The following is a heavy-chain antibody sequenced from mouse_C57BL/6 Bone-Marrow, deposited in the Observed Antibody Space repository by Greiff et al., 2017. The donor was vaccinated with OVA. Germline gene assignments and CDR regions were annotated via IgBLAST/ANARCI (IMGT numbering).Heavy chain of an antibody. CDR1: GYTFTSYW. D-gene: IGHD1-1*02. Sequence: VQLQQSGAELVKPGASVKLSCKASGYTFTSYWMHWVKQRPGQGLEWIGMIHPNSGSTNYNEKFKSKATLTVDKSSSTAYMQLSSLTSEDSAVYYCARRGYYPWFAYWGQGTLVTVSA. J-gene: IGHJ3*01. CDR3: ARRGYYPWFAY. CDR2: IHPNSGST. V-gene: IGHV1-64*01.